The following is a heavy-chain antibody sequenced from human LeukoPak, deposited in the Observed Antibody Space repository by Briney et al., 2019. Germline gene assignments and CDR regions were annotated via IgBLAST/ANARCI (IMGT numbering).Heavy chain of an antibody. Sequence: GGSLRLSCAASGFTFSSYWMHWVRQAPGKGLVWVSRIDSAGSTTNYADSVKGRFTISRDNAKNTLYLQMNSLRAEDTAVYYCARDGSLPDYWGQGTLVTVSS. J-gene: IGHJ4*02. V-gene: IGHV3-74*01. CDR1: GFTFSSYW. CDR2: IDSAGSTT. CDR3: ARDGSLPDY.